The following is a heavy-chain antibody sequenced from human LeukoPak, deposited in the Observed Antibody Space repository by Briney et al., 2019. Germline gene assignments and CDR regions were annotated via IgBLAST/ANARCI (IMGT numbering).Heavy chain of an antibody. D-gene: IGHD6-13*01. Sequence: GGSLRLSCAASGFTFSDYYMSWIRQAPGKGLEWVSYISSSGSTIYYADSVKGRFTISRDNAKNSLYLQMNSLRAEDTAVYYCARGRAAAGFYYYGMDVWGQGTTVTVSS. CDR1: GFTFSDYY. CDR2: ISSSGSTI. CDR3: ARGRAAAGFYYYGMDV. J-gene: IGHJ6*02. V-gene: IGHV3-11*01.